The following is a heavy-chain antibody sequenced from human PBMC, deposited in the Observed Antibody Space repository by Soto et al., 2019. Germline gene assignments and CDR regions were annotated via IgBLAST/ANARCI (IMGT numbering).Heavy chain of an antibody. J-gene: IGHJ4*02. Sequence: LSLTCTVSGGSISSGDYYWSWIRQPPLKVLECIGYIYYSGSTYYNPSLKSRVTISVDTSKNQFSLKLSSVTAADTAVYYCARATVEYMLDYWGQGTLVTVSS. D-gene: IGHD6-6*01. CDR3: ARATVEYMLDY. V-gene: IGHV4-30-4*01. CDR1: GGSISSGDYY. CDR2: IYYSGST.